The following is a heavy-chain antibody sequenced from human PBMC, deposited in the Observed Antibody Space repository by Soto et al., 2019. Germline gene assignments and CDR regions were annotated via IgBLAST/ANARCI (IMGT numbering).Heavy chain of an antibody. CDR3: AREGDIMGLDGFDV. J-gene: IGHJ3*01. D-gene: IGHD1-26*01. Sequence: SCRASCRTCANFGVDSVRQALGQGLEWMGWISGYNGRTSYAQKVQGRVTLTTDTTTNTAYMELRSLRSDDTAVYYCAREGDIMGLDGFDVWGQAIMVT. CDR1: CRTCANFG. V-gene: IGHV1-18*01. CDR2: ISGYNGRT.